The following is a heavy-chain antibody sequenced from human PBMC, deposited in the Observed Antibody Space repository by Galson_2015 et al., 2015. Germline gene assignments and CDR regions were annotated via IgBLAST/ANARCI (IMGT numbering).Heavy chain of an antibody. D-gene: IGHD2-21*02. CDR3: ARDRDWASPVNFDY. Sequence: SLRLSCAASGFTFSNYDMTWVRQAPGRGLEWVSTINFNGGSTYYADSVRGRFTISRDNSKNTLYLEMSSLRAGDTAMYFCARDRDWASPVNFDYWGQGTLVSVS. V-gene: IGHV3-23*01. CDR2: INFNGGST. CDR1: GFTFSNYD. J-gene: IGHJ4*02.